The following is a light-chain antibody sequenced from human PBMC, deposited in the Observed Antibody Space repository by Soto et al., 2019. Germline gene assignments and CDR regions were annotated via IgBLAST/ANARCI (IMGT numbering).Light chain of an antibody. J-gene: IGKJ1*01. Sequence: DIQMTQSPSSLSASVGDRVPIPRRASQSISSYLNWYQQKKGKAPKLLIYAASSLQSGVPSRFSGSGSGTDFTLTISSLQPEDFKTYYCQQSYSNPRTFGQGTKVDIK. V-gene: IGKV1-39*01. CDR1: QSISSY. CDR3: QQSYSNPRT. CDR2: AAS.